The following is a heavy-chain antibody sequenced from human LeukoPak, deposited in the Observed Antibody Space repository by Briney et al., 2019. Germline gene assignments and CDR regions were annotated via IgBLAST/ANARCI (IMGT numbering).Heavy chain of an antibody. V-gene: IGHV4-30-4*01. J-gene: IGHJ4*02. Sequence: SETLSLTCTVSGGSISGGDYYWSWIRQPPGKGLEWIVYIYYSGSTYYNPSLKRRVTISVDTSKNQFSLKLSSVTAADTAVYYCARVDPGEGLVTFDYWGQGTLVTVCS. CDR3: ARVDPGEGLVTFDY. D-gene: IGHD3/OR15-3a*01. CDR2: IYYSGST. CDR1: GGSISGGDYY.